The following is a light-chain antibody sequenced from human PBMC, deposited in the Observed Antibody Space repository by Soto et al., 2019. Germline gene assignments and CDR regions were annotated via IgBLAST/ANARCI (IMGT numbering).Light chain of an antibody. Sequence: QYALTQPASVSGSPGQSFTISCTGTSSDVGGYNYVSWYQQHPGKAPNLMIYDVSNRPSGVSNRFSGSKSGNTASLTISGLQAEDEADYYCSSYTRSSFYVFGTRTKVTVL. CDR1: SSDVGGYNY. CDR2: DVS. J-gene: IGLJ1*01. V-gene: IGLV2-14*01. CDR3: SSYTRSSFYV.